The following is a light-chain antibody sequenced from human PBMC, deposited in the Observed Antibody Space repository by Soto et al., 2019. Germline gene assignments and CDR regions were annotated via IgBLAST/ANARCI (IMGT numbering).Light chain of an antibody. CDR2: TNS. J-gene: IGLJ1*01. CDR1: SLNIGSNS. V-gene: IGLV1-47*02. CDR3: ASWDDVLSGYV. Sequence: QSVLTQSPSASGTPGQRVTISCSRSSLNIGSNSVFWYQHLPGAAPKLLISTNSQRPSGVPDRFSGSKSGTSASLDIRGLRSEDEAVYYCASWDDVLSGYVFGTGTKLTVL.